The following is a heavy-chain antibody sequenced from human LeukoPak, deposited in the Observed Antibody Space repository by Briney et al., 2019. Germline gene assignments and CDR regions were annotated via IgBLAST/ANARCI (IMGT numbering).Heavy chain of an antibody. CDR3: ARDIAYGDY. CDR2: ISWNSGSI. J-gene: IGHJ4*02. Sequence: PGGSLRLSCAASGFTFSSYAMHWVRQAPGKGLEWVSGISWNSGSIGYADSVKGRFTISRDNAKNSLYLQMNSLRAEDTAVYYCARDIAYGDYWGQGTLVTVSS. V-gene: IGHV3-9*01. D-gene: IGHD4-17*01. CDR1: GFTFSSYA.